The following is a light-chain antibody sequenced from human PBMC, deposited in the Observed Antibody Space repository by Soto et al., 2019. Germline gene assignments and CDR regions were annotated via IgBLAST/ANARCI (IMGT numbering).Light chain of an antibody. CDR3: QQYGSSPPYT. CDR2: GPS. CDR1: HSVSSSY. V-gene: IGKV3-20*01. Sequence: IVLTHSPGPLSLSPGERATLSCRASHSVSSSYLAWYQQNPGQAPRLLIYGPSSRATGIPDSFSGSGSGTGFTLTISRLEPEDFAVYYCQQYGSSPPYTCGQGTKLVIK. J-gene: IGKJ2*01.